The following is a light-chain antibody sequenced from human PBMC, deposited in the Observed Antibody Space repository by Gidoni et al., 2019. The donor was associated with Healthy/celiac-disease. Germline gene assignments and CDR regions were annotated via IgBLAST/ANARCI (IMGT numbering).Light chain of an antibody. CDR3: QSADSSGTSPGV. CDR2: KDR. J-gene: IGLJ3*02. Sequence: SYELTQPPSVSVSPGQTARITCSGDALPTQYAYWYQQKPGQAPVLVIYKDRERPSGIPERFSGSSSGTTVTLTISGVQAEDEADYYCQSADSSGTSPGVFGGGTKLTVL. V-gene: IGLV3-25*03. CDR1: ALPTQY.